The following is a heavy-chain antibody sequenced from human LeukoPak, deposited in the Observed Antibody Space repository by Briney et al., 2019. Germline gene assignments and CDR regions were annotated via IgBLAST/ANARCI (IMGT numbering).Heavy chain of an antibody. CDR2: IYYSGST. CDR1: GGSISSSSYY. D-gene: IGHD2-2*01. V-gene: IGHV4-39*07. Sequence: ASETLSLTCTVSGGSISSSSYYWGWIRQPPGKGLEWIGSIYYSGSTYYNPSLKSRVTISVDTSKNQFSLKLSSVTAADTAVYYCARVLSSISLNWFDPWGQGTLVTVSS. CDR3: ARVLSSISLNWFDP. J-gene: IGHJ5*02.